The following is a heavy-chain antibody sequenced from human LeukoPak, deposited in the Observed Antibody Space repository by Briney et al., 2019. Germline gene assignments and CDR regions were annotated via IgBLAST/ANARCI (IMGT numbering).Heavy chain of an antibody. CDR3: AKDRVHHLTGYYNLFGN. CDR1: GFTFSSYG. CDR2: ISGSGGST. D-gene: IGHD3-9*01. J-gene: IGHJ4*02. Sequence: PGGSLRLSCAASGFTFSSYGMSWVRQAPGKGLEWVSAISGSGGSTYYADSVKGRFTISRDNSKNTLYLQMNSLRAEDTAVYYCAKDRVHHLTGYYNLFGNWGQGTLVTVSS. V-gene: IGHV3-23*01.